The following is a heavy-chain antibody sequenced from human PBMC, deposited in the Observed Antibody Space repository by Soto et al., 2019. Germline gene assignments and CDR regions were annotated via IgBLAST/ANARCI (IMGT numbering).Heavy chain of an antibody. CDR1: GGTFSSYA. Sequence: SVKVSCKASGGTFSSYAISWVLQAPGQGLEWMGGIIPIFGTANYAQKFQGRVTITADESTSTAYMELSSLRSEDTAVYYCARAEYYYDSSGYPFGSDYWGQGTLVTVSS. CDR2: IIPIFGTA. CDR3: ARAEYYYDSSGYPFGSDY. D-gene: IGHD3-22*01. V-gene: IGHV1-69*13. J-gene: IGHJ4*02.